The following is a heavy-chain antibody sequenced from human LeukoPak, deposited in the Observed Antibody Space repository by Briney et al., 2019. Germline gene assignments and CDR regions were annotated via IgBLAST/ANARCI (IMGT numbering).Heavy chain of an antibody. D-gene: IGHD3-22*01. CDR1: GITLSNYG. CDR3: AKRGVVIRVILVGFHKEANYFDS. J-gene: IGHJ4*02. Sequence: GGSLRLSCAVSGITLSNYGMSWVRQAPGKGREWVAGISGSGGRTNYADSVKGRFTISRDNPKNTLYLQMNSLRAEDTAVYFCAKRGVVIRVILVGFHKEANYFDSWGQGVLVTVSS. CDR2: ISGSGGRT. V-gene: IGHV3-23*01.